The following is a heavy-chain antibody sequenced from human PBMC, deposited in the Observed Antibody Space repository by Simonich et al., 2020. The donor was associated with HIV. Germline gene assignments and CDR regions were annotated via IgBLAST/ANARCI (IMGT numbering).Heavy chain of an antibody. CDR1: GFTFSSYA. Sequence: VQLLESGGGLVQPGGSLRLSCAASGFTFSSYAMSWVRQAPGKGLEWVSAISGSGGSTYYADSVKGRFTISRDNSKNTLYLQMNSLRAEDTAVYYCAKDSIAAAGKGYYFDYWGQGTLVTVSS. D-gene: IGHD6-13*01. J-gene: IGHJ4*02. V-gene: IGHV3-23*01. CDR2: ISGSGGST. CDR3: AKDSIAAAGKGYYFDY.